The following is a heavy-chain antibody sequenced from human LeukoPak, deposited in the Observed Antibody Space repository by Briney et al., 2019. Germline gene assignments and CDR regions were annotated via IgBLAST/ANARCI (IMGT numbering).Heavy chain of an antibody. CDR3: AASVFRGSTRIDY. J-gene: IGHJ4*02. Sequence: SETLSLTCTVSGGSISSYYWSWIRQPPGKGLEWIGYIYYSGSTNYNPSLKSRVTISVDTSKNQFSLKLSSVTAADTAVYYCAASVFRGSTRIDYWGQGTLVTVSS. CDR2: IYYSGST. D-gene: IGHD1-26*01. V-gene: IGHV4-59*08. CDR1: GGSISSYY.